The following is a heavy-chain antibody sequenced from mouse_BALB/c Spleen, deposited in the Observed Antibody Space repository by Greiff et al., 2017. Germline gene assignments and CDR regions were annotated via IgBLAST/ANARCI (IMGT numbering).Heavy chain of an antibody. Sequence: VQLKESGPGLVAPSQSLSITCTVSGFSLTSYGVHWVRQPPGKGLEWLGVIWAGGSTNYNSALMSRLSISKDNSKSQVFLKMNSLQTDDTAMYYCAREAVATEYAMDYWGQGTSVTVSS. J-gene: IGHJ4*01. CDR1: GFSLTSYG. CDR3: AREAVATEYAMDY. V-gene: IGHV2-9*02. D-gene: IGHD1-1*01. CDR2: IWAGGST.